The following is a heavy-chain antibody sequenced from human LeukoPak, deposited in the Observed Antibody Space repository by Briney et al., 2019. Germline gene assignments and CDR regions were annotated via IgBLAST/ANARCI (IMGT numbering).Heavy chain of an antibody. J-gene: IGHJ4*02. V-gene: IGHV3-23*01. Sequence: GGSLRLSCAASGFTFTYYAMNWVRQAPGKELEWVSAISGSDGSTYYADSVKGRFTISRDNSKNTLYLQMNSLRAEDTALYYCAEAGDHSYFDYWGQGTLVTVSS. CDR3: AEAGDHSYFDY. D-gene: IGHD4-11*01. CDR2: ISGSDGST. CDR1: GFTFTYYA.